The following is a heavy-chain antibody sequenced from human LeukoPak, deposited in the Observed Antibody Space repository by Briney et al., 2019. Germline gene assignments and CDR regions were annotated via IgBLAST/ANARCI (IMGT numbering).Heavy chain of an antibody. CDR2: FDPEDGET. J-gene: IGHJ6*02. Sequence: GASVKVSCKVSGYTLTELSMHWVRQAPGKGLEWMGGFDPEDGETIYAQKFQGRVTMAEDTSTDTAYMELSSLRSEDTAVYYCATDIRYCSSTSCRYYYYYGMDVWGQGTTVTVSS. V-gene: IGHV1-24*01. CDR3: ATDIRYCSSTSCRYYYYYGMDV. CDR1: GYTLTELS. D-gene: IGHD2-2*01.